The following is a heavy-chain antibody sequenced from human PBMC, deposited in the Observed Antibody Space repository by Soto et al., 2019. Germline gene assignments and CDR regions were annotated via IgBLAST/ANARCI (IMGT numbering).Heavy chain of an antibody. CDR1: GYSISSSNW. J-gene: IGHJ4*02. Sequence: SETLSLTCAVSGYSISSSNWWGWIRQPPGKGLEWIGYIYYSGSTYYNPSLKSRVTMSVDTSKNQFSLKLSSVTAADTAVYYCARGWSGWRVWLDYWGQGTLVPVSS. CDR3: ARGWSGWRVWLDY. D-gene: IGHD6-19*01. CDR2: IYYSGST. V-gene: IGHV4-28*03.